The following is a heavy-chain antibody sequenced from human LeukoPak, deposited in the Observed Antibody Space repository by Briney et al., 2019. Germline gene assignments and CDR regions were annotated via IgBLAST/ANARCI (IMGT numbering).Heavy chain of an antibody. CDR3: ARDFGDPGAFDI. Sequence: SVKVSCKASGGTFSSYAISWVRQAPGQGLEWMGRIIPIFGTANYAQKFQGRVTITADKSTSTAYMERSSLRSEDTAVYYCARDFGDPGAFDIWGQGTMVTVSS. J-gene: IGHJ3*02. D-gene: IGHD4-17*01. CDR1: GGTFSSYA. CDR2: IIPIFGTA. V-gene: IGHV1-69*06.